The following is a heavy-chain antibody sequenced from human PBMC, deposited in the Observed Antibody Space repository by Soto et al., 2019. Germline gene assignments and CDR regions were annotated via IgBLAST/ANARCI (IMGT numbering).Heavy chain of an antibody. CDR1: GFTFDDYA. Sequence: EVQLVESGGGLVQPGRSLRLSCAASGFTFDDYAMHWVRQAPGKGLEWVSGISWNSGRIGYADSVKGRFTISRDNAKNSLYLQMNSLRAEDTALYYCAKDNVKQNYGGNSWSGNYYHYYGMDVWGQGTTVTVSS. CDR3: AKDNVKQNYGGNSWSGNYYHYYGMDV. V-gene: IGHV3-9*01. CDR2: ISWNSGRI. D-gene: IGHD4-17*01. J-gene: IGHJ6*02.